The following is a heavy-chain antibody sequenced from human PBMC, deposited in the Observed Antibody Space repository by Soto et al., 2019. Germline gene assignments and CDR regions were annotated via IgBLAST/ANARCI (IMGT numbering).Heavy chain of an antibody. CDR2: FDPEDGET. J-gene: IGHJ6*02. D-gene: IGHD3-10*02. Sequence: GASVKVSCKVSGYTLTELSMHWVRQAPGKGLEWMGGFDPEDGETIYAQKFQGRVTMTEDTSTDTAYMELSSLRSEDTAVYYCATLPSIVFGVGGYYYYYGMDVWGQGTTVTVSS. CDR1: GYTLTELS. CDR3: ATLPSIVFGVGGYYYYYGMDV. V-gene: IGHV1-24*01.